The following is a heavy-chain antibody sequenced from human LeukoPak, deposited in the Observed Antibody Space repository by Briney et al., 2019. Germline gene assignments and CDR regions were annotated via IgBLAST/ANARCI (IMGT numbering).Heavy chain of an antibody. Sequence: GSLRLSCAASGFTFSSYSMNWVRQPPGKGLEWIGEINHSGSTNYNPSLKSRVTISVDTSKNQFSLKLSSVTAADTAVYYCARRSLDTMIVVVRYYYFDYWGQGTLVTVSS. CDR1: GFTFSSYS. CDR3: ARRSLDTMIVVVRYYYFDY. J-gene: IGHJ4*02. D-gene: IGHD3-22*01. V-gene: IGHV4-34*01. CDR2: INHSGST.